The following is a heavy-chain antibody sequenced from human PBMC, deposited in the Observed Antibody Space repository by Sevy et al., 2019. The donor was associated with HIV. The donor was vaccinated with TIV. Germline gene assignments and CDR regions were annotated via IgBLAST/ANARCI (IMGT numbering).Heavy chain of an antibody. CDR2: INHNGGST. D-gene: IGHD3-10*01. CDR1: GFTFSSYA. Sequence: GCLRLSCSASGFTFSSYAMHWVRQALGKGLGYVSAINHNGGSTYYADSVKGRFTISRDNSENTLYLQTSSLRAEDTAVYYCVKALSTMVQGVMFDYWGQGTLVTVSS. CDR3: VKALSTMVQGVMFDY. J-gene: IGHJ4*02. V-gene: IGHV3-64D*06.